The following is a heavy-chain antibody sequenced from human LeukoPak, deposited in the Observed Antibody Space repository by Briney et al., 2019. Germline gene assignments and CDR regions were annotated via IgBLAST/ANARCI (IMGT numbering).Heavy chain of an antibody. CDR1: GGSISSYY. J-gene: IGHJ4*02. Sequence: SETLSLTCTVSGGSISSYYWSWIRQPPGKGLEWIGYIYYSGSTNYNPSLKSRVTISVDTSKNQFSLKLNSVTAADTAVYYCARLVVSSWYHEVLLGRDYWGQGTLVTVSS. D-gene: IGHD6-13*01. CDR3: ARLVVSSWYHEVLLGRDY. V-gene: IGHV4-59*08. CDR2: IYYSGST.